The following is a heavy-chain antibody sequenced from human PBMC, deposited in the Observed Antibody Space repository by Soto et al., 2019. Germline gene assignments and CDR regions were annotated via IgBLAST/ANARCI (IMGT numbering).Heavy chain of an antibody. CDR3: AVGYCGSASCSREYFQH. J-gene: IGHJ1*01. CDR2: IYHSGST. CDR1: GYSISSGYY. Sequence: SETLSLTCAVSGYSISSGYYWAWIRQPPGKGLEWIGTIYHSGSTFHNPSLKSRVTISVDTAKNQFSLKLRSVTAADTAVYYCAVGYCGSASCSREYFQHWGQGTLVTVSS. V-gene: IGHV4-38-2*01. D-gene: IGHD2-2*01.